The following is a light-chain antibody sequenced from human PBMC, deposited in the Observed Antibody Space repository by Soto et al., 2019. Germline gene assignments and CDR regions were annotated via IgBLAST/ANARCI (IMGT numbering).Light chain of an antibody. CDR2: GAS. Sequence: EIVLTQSPGTLSLSPGERATLSCRASQSVSSSYLAWYQQRPGQAPRLHIYGASNRATGIPDRFSGSGSGTDFTLTISRLEPEDFAVYFCQQYGNSPLTFGGGTKVEIK. CDR1: QSVSSSY. V-gene: IGKV3-20*01. CDR3: QQYGNSPLT. J-gene: IGKJ4*01.